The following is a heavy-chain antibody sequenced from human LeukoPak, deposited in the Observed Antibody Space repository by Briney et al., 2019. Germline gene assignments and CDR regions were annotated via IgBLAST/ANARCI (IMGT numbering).Heavy chain of an antibody. CDR1: GYTFTTYG. J-gene: IGHJ4*02. CDR3: AREPYDYVSRFDY. Sequence: ASVKVSCKAPGYTFTTYGISWVRQAPGQGLEWMGWISAYNGDTNYAQKLQGRVTMTTDTSTSTAYMELTSLRSDDTAVYYCAREPYDYVSRFDYWGQGTLVTVSS. CDR2: ISAYNGDT. V-gene: IGHV1-18*01. D-gene: IGHD3-16*01.